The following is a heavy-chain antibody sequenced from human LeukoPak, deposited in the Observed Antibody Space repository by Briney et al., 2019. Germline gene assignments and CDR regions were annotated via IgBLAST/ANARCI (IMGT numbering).Heavy chain of an antibody. V-gene: IGHV3-23*01. CDR1: EFTFSSSA. Sequence: GGSLRLSCAASEFTFSSSAMSWVRQAPGKGLEWVSAISNNGGYTYYADSVQGRFTISRDNSKSTLCLQMNSLRAEDTAVYYCAKDPHWGQGTLVTVSS. CDR2: ISNNGGYT. J-gene: IGHJ4*02. CDR3: AKDPH.